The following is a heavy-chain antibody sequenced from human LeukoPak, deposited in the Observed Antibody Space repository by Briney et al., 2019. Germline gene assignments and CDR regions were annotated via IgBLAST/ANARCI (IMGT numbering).Heavy chain of an antibody. D-gene: IGHD3-10*01. J-gene: IGHJ4*02. CDR1: GGSISSYY. CDR3: ARDPPGDY. Sequence: SETLSLPCTVSGGSISSYYWSWIRQPPGKGLEWIGYIYYSGSTSYNPSLKSRVTISVDTSKNQFSLKLSSVTAADTAVYYCARDPPGDYWGQGTLVTVSS. V-gene: IGHV4-59*01. CDR2: IYYSGST.